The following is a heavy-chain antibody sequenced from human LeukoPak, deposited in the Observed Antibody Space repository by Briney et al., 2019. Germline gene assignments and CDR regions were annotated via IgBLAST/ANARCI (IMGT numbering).Heavy chain of an antibody. CDR3: ARDPHTEREPFN. CDR1: GGSISSYY. CDR2: IYTSGST. V-gene: IGHV4-4*07. D-gene: IGHD1-14*01. J-gene: IGHJ4*02. Sequence: SETLSLTCTVSGGSISSYYWSWIRQPAGKGLKWIGRIYTSGSTNYNPSLKSRVTMSVDTSKNQFSLKLSSVTAADTAVYYCARDPHTEREPFNWGQGTLVTVSS.